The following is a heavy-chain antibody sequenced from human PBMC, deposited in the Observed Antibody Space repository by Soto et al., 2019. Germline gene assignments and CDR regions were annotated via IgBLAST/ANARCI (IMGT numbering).Heavy chain of an antibody. V-gene: IGHV4-34*01. J-gene: IGHJ4*02. CDR3: AISVGEKTVITPTRGVFAY. Sequence: VDGGSSVDHGGSCIRKPPRKGLEWIGEINHSGSTNYNPSLKSRVTISVDTSKNQFSLKLSSVTAADTAVYYCAISVGEKTVITPTRGVFAYWGKRTLVPVSS. CDR1: GGSSVDHG. D-gene: IGHD1-26*01. CDR2: INHSGST.